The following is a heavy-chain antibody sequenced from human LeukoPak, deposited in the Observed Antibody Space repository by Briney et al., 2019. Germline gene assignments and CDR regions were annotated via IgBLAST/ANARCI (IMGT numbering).Heavy chain of an antibody. J-gene: IGHJ6*02. D-gene: IGHD3-3*01. CDR3: ARDHHDKEYGFWSGYYGMDV. CDR1: GGTFSSYT. Sequence: ASVKVSCKASGGTFSSYTISWVRQAPGQGLEWMGRIIPILGIANYAQKFQGRVTITADKSTSTAYMELSSLRSEDTAVYYCARDHHDKEYGFWSGYYGMDVWGQGTTVTVSS. V-gene: IGHV1-69*04. CDR2: IIPILGIA.